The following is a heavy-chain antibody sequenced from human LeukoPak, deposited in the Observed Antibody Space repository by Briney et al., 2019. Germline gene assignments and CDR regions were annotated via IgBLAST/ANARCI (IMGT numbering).Heavy chain of an antibody. CDR1: GFTFSSYS. Sequence: AGGSLRLSCAASGFTFSSYSMLWVRQAPGKGLEWVSYISSSSSTIYYADSVKGRFTISRDNAKNSLYLQMNTLRAEDTAVYYCARTPLRGATFFTSYPNWFDTWGQGTLVTVSS. CDR2: ISSSSSTI. V-gene: IGHV3-48*01. CDR3: ARTPLRGATFFTSYPNWFDT. J-gene: IGHJ5*02. D-gene: IGHD3-10*01.